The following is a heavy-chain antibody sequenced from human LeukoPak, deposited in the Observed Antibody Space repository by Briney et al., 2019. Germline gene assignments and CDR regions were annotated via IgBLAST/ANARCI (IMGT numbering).Heavy chain of an antibody. CDR2: IYYSGST. J-gene: IGHJ4*02. CDR1: GGSISSYY. CDR3: ARGYGGNSGLDY. Sequence: SETLSLTCTVSGGSISSYYWSWIRQPPGKGLEWIGYIYYSGSTNYNPSLKSRVTISVDTPKNQFSLKLSSVTAVDTAVYYCARGYGGNSGLDYWGQGTLVTVSS. V-gene: IGHV4-59*01. D-gene: IGHD4-23*01.